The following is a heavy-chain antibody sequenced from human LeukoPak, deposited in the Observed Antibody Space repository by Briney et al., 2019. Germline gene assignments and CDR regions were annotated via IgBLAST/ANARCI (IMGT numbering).Heavy chain of an antibody. J-gene: IGHJ6*03. Sequence: GASVKVSCKASGGTFSSYAISWVRQAPGQGLEWMGGIIPIFGTANYAQKFQGRVTITADESTSTAYMELSSLRSEDTAVYYCARARTGRYYYYYYMDVWGKGTTVTVSS. CDR3: ARARTGRYYYYYYMDV. CDR2: IIPIFGTA. V-gene: IGHV1-69*13. D-gene: IGHD1-1*01. CDR1: GGTFSSYA.